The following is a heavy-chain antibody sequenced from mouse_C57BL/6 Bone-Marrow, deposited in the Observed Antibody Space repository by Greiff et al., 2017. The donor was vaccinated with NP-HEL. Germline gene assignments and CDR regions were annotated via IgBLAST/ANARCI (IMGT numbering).Heavy chain of an antibody. D-gene: IGHD1-1*01. V-gene: IGHV1-26*01. CDR3: ASGGSSLDYAMDY. CDR2: INPNNGGT. J-gene: IGHJ4*01. CDR1: GYTFTDYY. Sequence: EVQLQESGPELVKPGASVKISCKASGYTFTDYYMNWVKQSHGKSLEWIGDINPNNGGTSYNQKFKGKATLTVDKSSSTAYMELRSLTSEGSAVYYCASGGSSLDYAMDYWGQGTSVTVSS.